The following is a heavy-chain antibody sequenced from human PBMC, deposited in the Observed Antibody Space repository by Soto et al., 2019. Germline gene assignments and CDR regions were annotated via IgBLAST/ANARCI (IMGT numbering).Heavy chain of an antibody. V-gene: IGHV4-59*01. J-gene: IGHJ4*02. CDR2: IYYSGST. D-gene: IGHD2-2*01. CDR1: GDSISSYY. Sequence: PSETLSLACTFSGDSISSYYWSRIRQPPGKGLEWIGYIYYSGSTNYNPSLKSRATISVDTSKNQFSLKLSSVTAADTAVYYCARCRSTSCHLFDYWGQGTLVTVSS. CDR3: ARCRSTSCHLFDY.